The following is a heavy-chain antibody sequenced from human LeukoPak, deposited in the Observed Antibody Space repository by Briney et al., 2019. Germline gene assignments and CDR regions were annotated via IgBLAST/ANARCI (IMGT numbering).Heavy chain of an antibody. D-gene: IGHD3-22*01. CDR2: ISGSGGST. CDR1: GFTFSSYA. Sequence: PGGSLRLSCAASGFTFSSYAMSWVRQAPGKGLEWVSAISGSGGSTYYADSVKGRFTISRDNSKNTLYLQMNSLRAEDTAVYYCARGDYYDSSGYYYGFDYWGQGPLVTVSS. CDR3: ARGDYYDSSGYYYGFDY. J-gene: IGHJ4*02. V-gene: IGHV3-23*01.